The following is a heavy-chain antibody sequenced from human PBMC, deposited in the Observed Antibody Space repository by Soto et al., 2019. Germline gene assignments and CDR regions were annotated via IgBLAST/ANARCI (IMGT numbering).Heavy chain of an antibody. CDR1: GFTFSRYN. CDR2: VTTSGDTV. J-gene: IGHJ6*02. Sequence: EVQVVESGGGLVQPGGSLRLSCVASGFTFSRYNIHWVRQAPGKGMEWVAYVTTSGDTVFYADSVKGRFAISRDVATNSVHLQMHSLRDEYTAVYYCMREEGSGSSGLIYYCYYNGMDVWGQGTTVTVSS. CDR3: MREEGSGSSGLIYYCYYNGMDV. V-gene: IGHV3-48*02. D-gene: IGHD3-10*01.